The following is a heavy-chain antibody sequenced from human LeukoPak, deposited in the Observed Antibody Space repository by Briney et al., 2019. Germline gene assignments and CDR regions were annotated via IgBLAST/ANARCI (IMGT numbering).Heavy chain of an antibody. D-gene: IGHD3-22*01. CDR1: GGSISSYY. V-gene: IGHV4-59*12. CDR2: IYYSGST. J-gene: IGHJ3*02. CDR3: ASSRPDYYDSSGYPLDAFDI. Sequence: PSETLSLTCTVSGGSISSYYWSWIRQPPGKGLEWIGYIYYSGSTNYNPSLKSRVTISVDRSKNQFSLKLSSVTAADTAVYYCASSRPDYYDSSGYPLDAFDIWGQGTMVTVSS.